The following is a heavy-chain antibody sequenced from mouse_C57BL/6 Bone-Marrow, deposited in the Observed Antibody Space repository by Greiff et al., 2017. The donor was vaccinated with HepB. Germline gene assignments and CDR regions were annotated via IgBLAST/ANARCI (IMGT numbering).Heavy chain of an antibody. D-gene: IGHD2-4*01. J-gene: IGHJ3*01. CDR1: GFNIKDDY. CDR3: TAGGDYDWFAY. Sequence: VQLQQSGAELVRPGASVKLSCTASGFNIKDDYMHWVKQRPEQGLEWIGWIDPENGDIEYASKLQGKATITADTSSNTAYLQLSSLTSEDTAVYYCTAGGDYDWFAYWGQGTLVTVSA. V-gene: IGHV14-4*01. CDR2: IDPENGDI.